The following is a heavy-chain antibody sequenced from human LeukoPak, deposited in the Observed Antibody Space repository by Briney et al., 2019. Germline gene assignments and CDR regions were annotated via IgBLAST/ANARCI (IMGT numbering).Heavy chain of an antibody. J-gene: IGHJ3*02. CDR1: GYSISSGYY. V-gene: IGHV4-38-2*02. CDR2: IYYSGST. CDR3: ARLLDWAPDAFDI. Sequence: SETLSLTCTVSGYSISSGYYWGWIRQPPGKGLEWIGSIYYSGSTYYNPSLKSRVTISVDTSKNQFSLKLSSVTAADTAVYYCARLLDWAPDAFDIWGQGTMVTVSS. D-gene: IGHD3-9*01.